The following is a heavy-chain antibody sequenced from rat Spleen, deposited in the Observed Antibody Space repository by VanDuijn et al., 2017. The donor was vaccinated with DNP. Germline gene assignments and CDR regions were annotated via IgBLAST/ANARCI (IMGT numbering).Heavy chain of an antibody. J-gene: IGHJ2*01. CDR1: GFIFSNYW. D-gene: IGHD3-8*01. CDR3: TSNPHMITAAPFDD. Sequence: EVQLVESGGGPVQPGRSLKLSCVASGFIFSNYWMTWIRQAPGKGLEWVASISNSGDKIYYSDSVKGRLSISRDNAKSTLYLQMNSLRSDDTATYCCTSNPHMITAAPFDDWGTGVIVTTSS. CDR2: ISNSGDKI. V-gene: IGHV5-31*01.